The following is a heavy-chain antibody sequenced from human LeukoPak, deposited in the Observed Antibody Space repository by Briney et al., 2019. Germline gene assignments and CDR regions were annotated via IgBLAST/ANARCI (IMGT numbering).Heavy chain of an antibody. CDR3: ATSRYYYDSSGYPEYFQH. CDR2: IRYDGSNK. V-gene: IGHV3-30*02. CDR1: GFTFSSYG. D-gene: IGHD3-22*01. Sequence: SGGSLRLSCAASGFTFSSYGTQWVRQAPGEGLEWVAFIRYDGSNKYYADSVKGRFTISRDNSKNTLYLQMNSLRAEDTAVYYCATSRYYYDSSGYPEYFQHWGQGTLVTVSS. J-gene: IGHJ1*01.